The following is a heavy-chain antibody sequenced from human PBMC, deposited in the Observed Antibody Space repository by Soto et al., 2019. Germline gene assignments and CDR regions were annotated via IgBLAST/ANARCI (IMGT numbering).Heavy chain of an antibody. CDR3: ARGPRSPTYYYDSSGLSGGFDP. J-gene: IGHJ5*02. Sequence: GASVKVSCKASGYTFTSYYMHWVRQAPGQGLEWMGIINPSGGSTSYAQKFQGRVTMTRDTSTSTVYMELSSLRSEDTAVYYCARGPRSPTYYYDSSGLSGGFDPWGQGTLVTVSS. CDR1: GYTFTSYY. V-gene: IGHV1-46*01. CDR2: INPSGGST. D-gene: IGHD3-22*01.